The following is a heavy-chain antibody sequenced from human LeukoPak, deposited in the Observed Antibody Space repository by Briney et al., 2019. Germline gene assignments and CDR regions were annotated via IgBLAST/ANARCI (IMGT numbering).Heavy chain of an antibody. CDR3: ATRKLGNDY. V-gene: IGHV4-59*01. CDR2: IYYTET. J-gene: IGHJ4*02. CDR1: GDFITAYY. Sequence: SETLSLTCTVSGDFITAYYWSWIRQSPGKGLEWTGYIYYTETSYNPSLKSRVTISADTSKNQFSLKLYSVTAADTAVYYCATRKLGNDYWGQGTLVTVSS. D-gene: IGHD7-27*01.